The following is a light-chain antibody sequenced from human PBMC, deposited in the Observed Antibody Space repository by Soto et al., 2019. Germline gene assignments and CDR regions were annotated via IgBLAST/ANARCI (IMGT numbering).Light chain of an antibody. CDR2: EVS. CDR3: SSYAGSNNFVV. J-gene: IGLJ2*01. Sequence: QSALTQPASVSGSPGQSITISCSGTSNDVGGYDYVSWYQQHPGKAPKLVIYEVSNRPSWVSNRFSGSKSGNTASLTVSGLQAEDEADYYCSSYAGSNNFVVFGGGTKLTVL. CDR1: SNDVGGYDY. V-gene: IGLV2-14*01.